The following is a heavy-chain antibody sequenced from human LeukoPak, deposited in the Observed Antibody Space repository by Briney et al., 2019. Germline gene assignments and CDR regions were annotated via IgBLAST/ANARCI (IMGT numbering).Heavy chain of an antibody. V-gene: IGHV3-48*04. CDR1: GFTFSSYS. CDR2: ISGGGGPI. D-gene: IGHD1-1*01. Sequence: PGGSLRLSCAASGFTFSSYSINWARQAPGKGLEWVLHISGGGGPIYYRDSVEGRFSISSDTAKNSLYLQMNSLRAEDTALYYCARGGSSRPLALWGRGTLVTVSS. CDR3: ARGGSSRPLAL. J-gene: IGHJ4*02.